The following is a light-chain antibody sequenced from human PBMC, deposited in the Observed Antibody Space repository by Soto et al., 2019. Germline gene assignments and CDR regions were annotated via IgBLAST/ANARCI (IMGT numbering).Light chain of an antibody. Sequence: QSVLTQPAPVSGSPGQSITISCTGTSSDVGSYNLVSWYQQHPGKAPKLMIYEGSKRPSWVSNRFSGSKSGNTASLTISGLQAEDEADYYCCSYAGSSTLVFGGGTKVTVL. V-gene: IGLV2-23*01. J-gene: IGLJ2*01. CDR1: SSDVGSYNL. CDR3: CSYAGSSTLV. CDR2: EGS.